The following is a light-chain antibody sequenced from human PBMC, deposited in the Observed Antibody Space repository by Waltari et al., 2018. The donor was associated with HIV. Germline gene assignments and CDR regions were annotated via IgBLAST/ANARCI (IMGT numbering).Light chain of an antibody. J-gene: IGLJ3*02. CDR1: ALPKQY. CDR3: QSVESSGSRV. Sequence: SYELTQPPSVSASPGQTARITCSGDALPKQYVSWYQQRPGQAPVLVIYKDNERPSGIPERFSGSSSGTTVTLTISGVQAEDEADYYCQSVESSGSRVFGGGTKLTVL. CDR2: KDN. V-gene: IGLV3-25*03.